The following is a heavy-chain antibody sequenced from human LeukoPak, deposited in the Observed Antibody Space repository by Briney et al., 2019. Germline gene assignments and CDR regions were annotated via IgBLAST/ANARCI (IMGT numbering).Heavy chain of an antibody. Sequence: PGGSLRLSCAASGFTFSSYGMHWVRQAPGKGLEWVAFIRYDGSNKYYADSVKGRFTISRDNSKNTLYLQMNSLRAEDTAVYYCAKGGATVGQYFDYWGQGTLVTVSS. CDR2: IRYDGSNK. V-gene: IGHV3-30*02. D-gene: IGHD4-23*01. J-gene: IGHJ4*02. CDR3: AKGGATVGQYFDY. CDR1: GFTFSSYG.